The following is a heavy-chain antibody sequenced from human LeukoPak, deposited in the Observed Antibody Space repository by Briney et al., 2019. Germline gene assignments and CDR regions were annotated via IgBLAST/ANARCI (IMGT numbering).Heavy chain of an antibody. CDR2: ISGSGGST. D-gene: IGHD1-26*01. J-gene: IGHJ3*02. CDR3: ARDKTIVGATPRAFDI. Sequence: PGGSLRLSCAASGFTFDDYGMTWVRQAPGKGLEWVSVISGSGGSTYYADSVKGRFTISRDNSKNTLYLQMNSLRSEDTAVYYCARDKTIVGATPRAFDIWGQGTMVTVSS. CDR1: GFTFDDYG. V-gene: IGHV3-23*01.